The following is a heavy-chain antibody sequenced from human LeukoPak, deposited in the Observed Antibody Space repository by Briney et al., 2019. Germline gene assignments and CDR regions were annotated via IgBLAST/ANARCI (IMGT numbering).Heavy chain of an antibody. CDR1: GYTFTGYY. D-gene: IGHD3-22*01. CDR3: ARDSYYYDSSGYFDY. J-gene: IGHJ4*02. V-gene: IGHV1-2*02. Sequence: EASVTVSCKASGYTFTGYYMHWVRQAPGQGLEWMGWINPNSGGTNYAQKFQGRVTMTRDTSISTAYMELSRLRSDDTAVYYCARDSYYYDSSGYFDYWGQGTLVTVSS. CDR2: INPNSGGT.